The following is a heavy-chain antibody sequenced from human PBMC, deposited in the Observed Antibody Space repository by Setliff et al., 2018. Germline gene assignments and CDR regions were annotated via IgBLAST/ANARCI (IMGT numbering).Heavy chain of an antibody. J-gene: IGHJ6*02. CDR3: ARDSTLYSGYYGMNV. CDR2: IYWDDDK. CDR1: GFSLSTDGVS. D-gene: IGHD3-22*01. Sequence: SGPTLVNPTQTLTLTCTFSGFSLSTDGVSVGWIRQPPGKALEWLARIYWDDDKRYSPSLTSRLTITKDTSKNQVVLTMTNMDPVDTATYFCARDSTLYSGYYGMNVWGQGTTFTVSS. V-gene: IGHV2-5*02.